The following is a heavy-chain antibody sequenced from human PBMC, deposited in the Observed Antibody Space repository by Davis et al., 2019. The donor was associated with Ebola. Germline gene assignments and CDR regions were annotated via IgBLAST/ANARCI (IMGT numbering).Heavy chain of an antibody. CDR2: INPDGSFT. Sequence: GESLKISCAASGITFSDYYMSWVRQAPGKGLVWVSRINPDGSFTDYADSVKGRFSISRDSTSNTLYLQMNGLRAEDTAVYYCARSSYQPDYWGQGTLVTVSS. CDR3: ARSSYQPDY. CDR1: GITFSDYY. D-gene: IGHD2-2*01. J-gene: IGHJ4*02. V-gene: IGHV3-74*01.